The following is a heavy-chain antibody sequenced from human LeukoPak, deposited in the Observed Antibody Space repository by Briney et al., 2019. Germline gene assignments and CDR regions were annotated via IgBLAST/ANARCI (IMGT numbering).Heavy chain of an antibody. D-gene: IGHD3-22*01. V-gene: IGHV3-23*01. CDR2: IVGSGDSK. CDR1: GFTFSSYA. J-gene: IGHJ4*02. CDR3: AKDQLRYYDSSGYYRL. Sequence: PGGSLRLSCAASGFTFSSYAMSWVRQAPGEGPEWVSAIVGSGDSKYYADSVKGRFTISRDNSKNTLYLQMNSLRAEDTAVYYCAKDQLRYYDSSGYYRLRGQGALVTVSS.